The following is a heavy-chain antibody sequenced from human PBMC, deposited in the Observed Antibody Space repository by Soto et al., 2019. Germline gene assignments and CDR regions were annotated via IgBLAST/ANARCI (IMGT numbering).Heavy chain of an antibody. CDR1: GGTFSTYS. J-gene: IGHJ4*02. CDR3: ARARNSETYYFY. V-gene: IGHV1-69*06. CDR2: IIPIVGAA. D-gene: IGHD1-26*01. Sequence: SVKVSCKVSGGTFSTYSISWVRQAPGQGLEWMGGIIPIVGAAKHAQKFQGRVTMTADNSTDTAYMELSSLRSEDTAVYYCARARNSETYYFYWGQGILVTVSS.